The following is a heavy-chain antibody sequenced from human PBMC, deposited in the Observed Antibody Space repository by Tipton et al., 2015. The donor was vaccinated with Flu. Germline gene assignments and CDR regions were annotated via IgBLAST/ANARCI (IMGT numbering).Heavy chain of an antibody. V-gene: IGHV3-33*01. CDR1: GFTFSNFA. D-gene: IGHD3-9*01. Sequence: RSLRLSCAASGFTFSNFAMHWVRQAPGKGLEWVAGVWYDGTNEYYADSVKGRFTISRDNSKNTLYLQMNSLRAEETAVYYCARGYDILTDGGGYFDYWGQGTLVTVSS. J-gene: IGHJ4*02. CDR2: VWYDGTNE. CDR3: ARGYDILTDGGGYFDY.